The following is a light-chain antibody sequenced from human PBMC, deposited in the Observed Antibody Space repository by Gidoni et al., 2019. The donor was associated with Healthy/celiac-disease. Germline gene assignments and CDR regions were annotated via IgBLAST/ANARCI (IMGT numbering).Light chain of an antibody. J-gene: IGKJ1*01. CDR1: QSVSSY. CDR3: QQRSNWPGT. Sequence: MVLTQSPATLSSSPGERATLSCRASQSVSSYLAWYQQKPGQAPRLLIYDASNRATGLPARFSGSGSGTDFTLTISSLESEDFAVYYCQQRSNWPGTFGQGTKVEIK. V-gene: IGKV3-11*01. CDR2: DAS.